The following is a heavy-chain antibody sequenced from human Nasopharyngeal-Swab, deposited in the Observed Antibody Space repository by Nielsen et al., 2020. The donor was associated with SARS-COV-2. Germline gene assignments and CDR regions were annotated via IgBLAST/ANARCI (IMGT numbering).Heavy chain of an antibody. CDR1: GFTFSSYG. V-gene: IGHV3-33*01. J-gene: IGHJ3*02. Sequence: GGSLRLSCAASGFTFSSYGMHWARQAPGKGLEWVAVIWYDGSNKYYADSVKGRFTISGDNSKNTLYLQMNSLRAEDTAVYYCAGDSMTTVTTGAFDIWGQGTMVTVSS. CDR3: AGDSMTTVTTGAFDI. CDR2: IWYDGSNK. D-gene: IGHD4-11*01.